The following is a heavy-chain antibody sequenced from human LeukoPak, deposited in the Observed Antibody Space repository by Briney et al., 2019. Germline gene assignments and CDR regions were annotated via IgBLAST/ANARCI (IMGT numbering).Heavy chain of an antibody. CDR2: TYYRSTWYN. V-gene: IGHV6-1*01. CDR1: GDSVSSYSVT. D-gene: IGHD2-2*01. Sequence: SQTLSLTCAISGDSVSSYSVTWNWIRQSPSRGLEWLVRTYYRSTWYNDYAVSVRGRITVNPDTSKNQFSLHLNSVTPEDTAVYYCARRLTQYDCFDPWGQGILVTVSS. J-gene: IGHJ5*02. CDR3: ARRLTQYDCFDP.